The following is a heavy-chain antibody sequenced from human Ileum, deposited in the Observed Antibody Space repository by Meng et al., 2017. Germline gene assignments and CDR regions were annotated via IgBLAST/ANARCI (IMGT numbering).Heavy chain of an antibody. Sequence: QVQLQQWGAGLLKPSETLSLTCAFYGGSFSHYDWNWIRQFPGKGLEWIGQINHSGSTYYNPSLKSRIAISGDTSKNQFSLNLSSVTAADTAVYYCARGGTAYLDYWGQGTLVTVSS. J-gene: IGHJ4*02. V-gene: IGHV4-34*02. CDR3: ARGGTAYLDY. CDR1: GGSFSHYD. D-gene: IGHD1-1*01. CDR2: INHSGST.